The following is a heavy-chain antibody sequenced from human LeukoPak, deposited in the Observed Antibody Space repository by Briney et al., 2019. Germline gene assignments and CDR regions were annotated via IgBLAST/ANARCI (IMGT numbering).Heavy chain of an antibody. V-gene: IGHV3-7*01. J-gene: IGHJ4*02. CDR1: GFTFNSYW. CDR2: VNQDGSEN. CDR3: ARGPLGYCSVTSCSFDS. Sequence: GGSLRLSCAASGFTFNSYWMSWVRQAPGKGLEWVANVNQDGSENYYLDSVKGRFTISRDNAKNSLYLQMNSLRAEDTAVYYCARGPLGYCSVTSCSFDSWGQGTLVTVSS. D-gene: IGHD2-2*01.